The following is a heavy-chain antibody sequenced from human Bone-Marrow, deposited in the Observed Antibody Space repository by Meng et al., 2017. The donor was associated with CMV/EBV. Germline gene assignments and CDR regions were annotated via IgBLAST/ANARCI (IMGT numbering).Heavy chain of an antibody. V-gene: IGHV3-20*04. J-gene: IGHJ4*02. D-gene: IGHD3-16*01. CDR3: ARAEGGIDY. Sequence: GESLKISCAASGFSFDDYGMSWVRQAPGKGLEWVSGINWNGGSTGYADSVKGRFTISRDNAKNSLDLQMNSLRAEDTALYYCARAEGGIDYWGQGTLVTVSS. CDR1: GFSFDDYG. CDR2: INWNGGST.